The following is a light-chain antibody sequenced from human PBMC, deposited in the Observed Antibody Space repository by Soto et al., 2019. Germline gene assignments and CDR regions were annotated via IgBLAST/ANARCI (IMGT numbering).Light chain of an antibody. CDR1: HSVGSNY. CDR2: GAS. CDR3: QQYGSLSWT. J-gene: IGKJ1*01. Sequence: LTLSPGTLSLSNRARAPLSCSSSHSVGSNYLAWYQQKPGQAPRILIFGASGRATGIPDRFSGSGSGTDFTLTISRLEPEDFAVYYCQQYGSLSWTVGQGTKVDIK. V-gene: IGKV3-20*01.